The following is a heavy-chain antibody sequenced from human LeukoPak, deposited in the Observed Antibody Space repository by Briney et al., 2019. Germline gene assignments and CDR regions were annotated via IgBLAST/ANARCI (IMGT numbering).Heavy chain of an antibody. CDR3: ARESGIQPYYYYYMDV. D-gene: IGHD5-18*01. J-gene: IGHJ6*03. V-gene: IGHV4-59*12. Sequence: SETLSLTCTVYGGSISSYYWSWIRQPTGKGLEWTGYIYYSGSTNYNPSLKSRVTISVDTSKNQFSLKLSSVTAADTAVYYCARESGIQPYYYYYMDVWGKGTTVTISS. CDR1: GGSISSYY. CDR2: IYYSGST.